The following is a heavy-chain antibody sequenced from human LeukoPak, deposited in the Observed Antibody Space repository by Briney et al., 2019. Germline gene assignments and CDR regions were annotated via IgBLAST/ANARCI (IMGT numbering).Heavy chain of an antibody. CDR1: GFTVSSNY. V-gene: IGHV3-53*01. Sequence: GGSLRLSCAASGFTVSSNYMSWVRQAAGKGLEWASVIYSGGSTYYADSVKGRFTISRDNSKNTLYLQMNSLRAEDTAVYYCARVDIVVVPAAATPFDPWGQGTLVTVSS. D-gene: IGHD2-2*01. CDR2: IYSGGST. CDR3: ARVDIVVVPAAATPFDP. J-gene: IGHJ5*02.